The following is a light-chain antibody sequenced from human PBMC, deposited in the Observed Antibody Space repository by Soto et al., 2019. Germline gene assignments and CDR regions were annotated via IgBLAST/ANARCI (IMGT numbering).Light chain of an antibody. CDR1: SSNIGAGFD. V-gene: IGLV1-40*01. CDR2: GNS. J-gene: IGLJ2*01. Sequence: QSVLTQPPSVSGAPGQRVTISCTGSSSNIGAGFDVRWYQQLPGTAPKLLIYGNSNRPSGVPDRFSDSKSGTSASLAITGLQAEDEADYDCQSYDSSLSGVVFGGGTKLTVL. CDR3: QSYDSSLSGVV.